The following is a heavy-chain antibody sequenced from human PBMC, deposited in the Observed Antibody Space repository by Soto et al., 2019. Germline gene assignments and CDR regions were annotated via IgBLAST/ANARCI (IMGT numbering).Heavy chain of an antibody. CDR1: CDSIIDYY. Sequence: KPSETLSLTCTFSCDSIIDYYWSWIRQPAGKGLEWIGRIYTSGSTDYNPSLKSRVTISIDTSKNQFSLKVTSMTAADTAVYYCARERREEIHDGYDIDYWGQGTLVTVSS. CDR3: ARERREEIHDGYDIDY. CDR2: IYTSGST. J-gene: IGHJ4*02. D-gene: IGHD5-12*01. V-gene: IGHV4-4*07.